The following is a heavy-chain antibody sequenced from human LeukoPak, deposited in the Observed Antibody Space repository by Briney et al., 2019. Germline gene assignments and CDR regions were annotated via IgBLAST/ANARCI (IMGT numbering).Heavy chain of an antibody. CDR3: ASDIAVAGTAAFDI. CDR1: GGSFSGYY. Sequence: PSETLSLTCAVYGGSFSGYYWSWIRQPPGKGLEWIGEINHSGSTNYNPSLKSRVTISVDTSKNQFSLKLSSVTAAGTAVYYCASDIAVAGTAAFDIWGQGTMVTVSS. J-gene: IGHJ3*02. D-gene: IGHD6-19*01. CDR2: INHSGST. V-gene: IGHV4-34*01.